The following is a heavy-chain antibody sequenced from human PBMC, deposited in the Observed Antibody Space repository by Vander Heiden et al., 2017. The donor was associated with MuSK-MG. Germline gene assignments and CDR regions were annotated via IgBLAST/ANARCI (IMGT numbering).Heavy chain of an antibody. Sequence: QVQLVQSGAEVKKPGSSVKVSCKASGGTFSSYAISWVRQAPGQGLEWMGGIIPIFGTATYAQKFQGRVTITADESTSTAYMELSSLRSEDTAVYYCARDPRNYYGSGSDYSRYYYYGMDVWGQGTTVTVSS. CDR2: IIPIFGTA. CDR3: ARDPRNYYGSGSDYSRYYYYGMDV. V-gene: IGHV1-69*01. CDR1: GGTFSSYA. J-gene: IGHJ6*02. D-gene: IGHD3-10*01.